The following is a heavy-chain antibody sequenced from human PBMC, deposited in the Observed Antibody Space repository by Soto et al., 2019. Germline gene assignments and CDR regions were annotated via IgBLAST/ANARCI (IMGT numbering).Heavy chain of an antibody. Sequence: VASVKVSCKASGGTLSKHAITWVRRAPGQGLEWLGGIIPMFGIPNYPQKFQGRVTISADDSTNTSHMELNSLTSEDTAIYYCARGGTSGWLKGAYDVWGQGTLVTVSS. V-gene: IGHV1-69*13. D-gene: IGHD6-19*01. CDR1: GGTLSKHA. J-gene: IGHJ4*02. CDR2: IIPMFGIP. CDR3: ARGGTSGWLKGAYDV.